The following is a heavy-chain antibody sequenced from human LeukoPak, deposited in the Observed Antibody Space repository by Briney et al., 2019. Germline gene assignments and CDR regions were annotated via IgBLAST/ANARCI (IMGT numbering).Heavy chain of an antibody. CDR3: AKDPNPGIAVAGSPLGY. V-gene: IGHV3-7*01. CDR1: GFTFSNSW. D-gene: IGHD6-19*01. Sequence: GGSLRLSCAASGFTFSNSWMSWVRQAPGKGLEWVATIKPDGSAQYYVDSVKGRFTISRDNAKNSLFLQINSLRAEDTAVYYCAKDPNPGIAVAGSPLGYWGQGTLVTVSS. CDR2: IKPDGSAQ. J-gene: IGHJ4*02.